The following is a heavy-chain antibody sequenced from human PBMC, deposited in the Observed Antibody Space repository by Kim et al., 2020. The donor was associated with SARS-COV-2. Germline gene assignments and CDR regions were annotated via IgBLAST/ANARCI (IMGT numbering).Heavy chain of an antibody. CDR1: GFTFSSYW. D-gene: IGHD3-16*01. J-gene: IGHJ4*02. Sequence: GGSLRLSCAASGFTFSSYWMSWVRQAPGKGLEWVANIKQDGSEKYYVDSVKGRFTISRDNAKNSLYLQMNSLRAEDTAVYYCARDWIMITFGGGRGDYWGQGTLVTVSS. V-gene: IGHV3-7*01. CDR2: IKQDGSEK. CDR3: ARDWIMITFGGGRGDY.